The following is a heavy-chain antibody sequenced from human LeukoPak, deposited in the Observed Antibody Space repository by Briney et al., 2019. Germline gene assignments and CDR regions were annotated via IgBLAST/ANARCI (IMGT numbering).Heavy chain of an antibody. Sequence: PGGSLRLSCAASGFTFSSYAMHWVRQAPGKGLEWVAVISYDGSNKYYADSVKGRFTISRDNSKNTPYLQMNSLRAEDTAVYYCAKEGGIGVVVSYYFDYWGQGTLVTVSS. CDR2: ISYDGSNK. CDR1: GFTFSSYA. D-gene: IGHD2-21*01. V-gene: IGHV3-30*04. J-gene: IGHJ4*02. CDR3: AKEGGIGVVVSYYFDY.